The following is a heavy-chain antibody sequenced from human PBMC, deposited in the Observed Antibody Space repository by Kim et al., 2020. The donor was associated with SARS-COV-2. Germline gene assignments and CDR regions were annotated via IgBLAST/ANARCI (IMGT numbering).Heavy chain of an antibody. J-gene: IGHJ4*02. Sequence: ASVKVSCKASGYTFTRYAMNWVRQAPGQGLEWMGWINTNSGNPTYAQGFTGRFVFSLDTSVSTAYLQISSLKAEDTAVYYCARGRVQQLVFGGDYWGQGTLVTVSS. CDR2: INTNSGNP. CDR1: GYTFTRYA. D-gene: IGHD6-13*01. CDR3: ARGRVQQLVFGGDY. V-gene: IGHV7-4-1*02.